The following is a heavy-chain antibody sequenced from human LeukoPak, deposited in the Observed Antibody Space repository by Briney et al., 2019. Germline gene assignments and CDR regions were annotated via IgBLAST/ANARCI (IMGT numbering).Heavy chain of an antibody. CDR2: ISYDGSNK. Sequence: GGSLSLSCAASGFTFSSYAMHWVRQAPGKGLEWVAVISYDGSNKYYADSVKGRFTISRDNSKNTLYLQMNSLRAEDTAVYYCARDLQENGMDVWGQGTTVTVSS. D-gene: IGHD4-11*01. J-gene: IGHJ6*02. V-gene: IGHV3-30-3*01. CDR3: ARDLQENGMDV. CDR1: GFTFSSYA.